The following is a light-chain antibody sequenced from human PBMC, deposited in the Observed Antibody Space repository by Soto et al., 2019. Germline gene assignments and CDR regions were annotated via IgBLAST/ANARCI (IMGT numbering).Light chain of an antibody. CDR1: QNFGSTY. Sequence: QYPDTLSLCPGERGTVSCRASQNFGSTYLAWYQQKRGQAPRFLIYGASTRATGIPARFSGSGSGTEFTLTISSLQSEDFAVYYCQQYNNWPPITFGQGTRLEI. J-gene: IGKJ5*01. CDR2: GAS. CDR3: QQYNNWPPIT. V-gene: IGKV3-15*01.